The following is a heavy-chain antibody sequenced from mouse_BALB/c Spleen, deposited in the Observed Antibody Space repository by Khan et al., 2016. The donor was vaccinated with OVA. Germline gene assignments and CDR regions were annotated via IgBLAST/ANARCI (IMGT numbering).Heavy chain of an antibody. CDR1: GFSLTDYA. CDR3: AKDPPYYALDY. V-gene: IGHV2-6-5*01. J-gene: IGHJ4*01. CDR2: ILAGGSK. Sequence: VQPVVSGPRLVAPSQSLSITCTVSGFSLTDYAVSWIRQPPGKVLEWLGVILAGGSKFYNSALKSRLCISKDNSRSQVFLNMNSLQTDDTAMYYCAKDPPYYALDYWGQGTSVTVSS.